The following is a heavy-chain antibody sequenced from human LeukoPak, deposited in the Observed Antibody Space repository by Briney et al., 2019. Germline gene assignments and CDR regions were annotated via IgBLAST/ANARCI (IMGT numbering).Heavy chain of an antibody. V-gene: IGHV4-39*07. CDR3: ARVAAKTVDY. D-gene: IGHD2-15*01. CDR1: GGSIRSSSYY. Sequence: SETLSLTCTVSGGSIRSSSYYWGWIRQPPGRGLEWIGNIYYSGSTNYNPSLKSRVTISVDMSKNQFSLKLSSVTAADTAVYYCARVAAKTVDYWGQGTLVTVSS. CDR2: IYYSGST. J-gene: IGHJ4*02.